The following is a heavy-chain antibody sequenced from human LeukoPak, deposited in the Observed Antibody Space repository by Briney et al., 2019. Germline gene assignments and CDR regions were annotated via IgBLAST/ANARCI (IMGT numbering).Heavy chain of an antibody. CDR2: INHSGST. Sequence: SETLSLTCAVYGGSFSGYYWSWIRQPPGKGLEWIGEINHSGSTNYNPSLKSRVTISVDTSKNQFSLKLSSVTAADTAVYYCARGRYYGSGILSRPLLGSWFDSWGQGTLVTVSS. J-gene: IGHJ5*01. CDR3: ARGRYYGSGILSRPLLGSWFDS. D-gene: IGHD3-10*01. V-gene: IGHV4-34*01. CDR1: GGSFSGYY.